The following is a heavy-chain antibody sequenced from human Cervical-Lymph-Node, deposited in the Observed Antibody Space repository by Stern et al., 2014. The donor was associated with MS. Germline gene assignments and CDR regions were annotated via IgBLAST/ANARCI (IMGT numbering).Heavy chain of an antibody. V-gene: IGHV1-18*01. CDR3: ARGWGNTRH. Sequence: QLVQSGAEVKKPGASVNVSCKASGYTFSSFAITWVRQAPGQGLEWMGTITVYNGNTNYAQRVQDRGTMTTDTSTNTAYMEVRNLQSDDTAVYIWARGWGNTRHWGQGTLVTVSS. D-gene: IGHD3-16*01. J-gene: IGHJ4*02. CDR1: GYTFSSFA. CDR2: ITVYNGNT.